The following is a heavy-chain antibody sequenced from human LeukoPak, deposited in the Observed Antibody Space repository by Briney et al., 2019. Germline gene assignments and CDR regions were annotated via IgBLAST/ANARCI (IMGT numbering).Heavy chain of an antibody. J-gene: IGHJ4*02. CDR3: ARDFSWDSTVTTYPHY. Sequence: PGRSLRLSCAASGFTFSNFGMHWVRQAPGKGLEWMAVISYDGSTKYYADSVKGRFTISRDNSKNTLYLQMDSLRAEDTAVYYCARDFSWDSTVTTYPHYWGQGTLVTVSS. D-gene: IGHD4-11*01. V-gene: IGHV3-30*03. CDR2: ISYDGSTK. CDR1: GFTFSNFG.